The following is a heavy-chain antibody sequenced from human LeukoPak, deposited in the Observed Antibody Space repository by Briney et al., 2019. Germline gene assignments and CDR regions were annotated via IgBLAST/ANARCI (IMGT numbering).Heavy chain of an antibody. D-gene: IGHD4-11*01. CDR3: ARDREYTDYLHNWFDP. V-gene: IGHV3-21*01. Sequence: RPGGCLRLSCAASGFPFTSYSMNWVRQTPGKGRGWVSSISASSRYIYYADSVKGRFTISRDNAKNSIYLQMNSLRVEDTAVYDCARDREYTDYLHNWFDPWGQGPVVTVPS. CDR1: GFPFTSYS. CDR2: ISASSRYI. J-gene: IGHJ5*02.